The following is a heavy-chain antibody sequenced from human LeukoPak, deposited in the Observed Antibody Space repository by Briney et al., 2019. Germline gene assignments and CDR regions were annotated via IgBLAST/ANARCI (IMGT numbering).Heavy chain of an antibody. CDR1: GFTFSSYA. J-gene: IGHJ5*02. CDR3: AKDDYGYWFDP. CDR2: ISYSVDNT. V-gene: IGHV3-23*01. Sequence: PGGSLRLSCAASGFTFSSYAMSWVRQAPGKGLEWVSAISYSVDNTYYADSVKGRFTISRDNSKNTLYLQMSSLRAEDTAVYYCAKDDYGYWFDPWGQGTLVAVSS. D-gene: IGHD4/OR15-4a*01.